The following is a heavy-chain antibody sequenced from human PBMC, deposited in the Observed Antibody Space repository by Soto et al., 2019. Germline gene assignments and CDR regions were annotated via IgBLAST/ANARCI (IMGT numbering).Heavy chain of an antibody. V-gene: IGHV3-23*01. J-gene: IGHJ4*02. Sequence: EVQLLESGGGLVQPGGSLRLSCAASGFTFISYAMSWVRQAPGNGLEWVSAISGSGRSTYDADSGKGPFTISRDNSKHTVYLQMNSLRAEDTAVYYYAKVHRFDWYHAGFDYWGQGTLVTVSS. CDR1: GFTFISYA. CDR3: AKVHRFDWYHAGFDY. CDR2: ISGSGRST. D-gene: IGHD3-9*01.